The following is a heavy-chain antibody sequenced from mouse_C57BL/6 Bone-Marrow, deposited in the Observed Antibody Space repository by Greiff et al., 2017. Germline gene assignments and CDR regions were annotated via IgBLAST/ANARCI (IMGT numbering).Heavy chain of an antibody. V-gene: IGHV1-50*01. D-gene: IGHD2-4*01. J-gene: IGHJ3*01. CDR2: IDPSDSYT. Sequence: VQLQQPGAELVKPGASVKLSCKASGYTFTSYWMQWVKQRPGPGLEWIGEIDPSDSYTNYNQKFKGKATLTVDTSSSTAYMQLSSLTSEDSAVYYCARRGLRPFAYWGQGTLVTVSA. CDR1: GYTFTSYW. CDR3: ARRGLRPFAY.